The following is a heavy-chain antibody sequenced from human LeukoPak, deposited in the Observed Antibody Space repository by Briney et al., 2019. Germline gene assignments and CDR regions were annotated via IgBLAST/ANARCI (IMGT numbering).Heavy chain of an antibody. V-gene: IGHV3-74*01. CDR2: INTDGSST. J-gene: IGHJ3*02. CDR3: ARERRIAMAKDGFDI. CDR1: GVTFISYW. Sequence: TGGSLRLSCAASGVTFISYWMHWVRQAPGKGLVWVSRINTDGSSTSYADSVKGRFTISRDNAKNTLYLQMNSLRAEDTAVYYLARERRIAMAKDGFDIWGQGTMVTVSS. D-gene: IGHD5-18*01.